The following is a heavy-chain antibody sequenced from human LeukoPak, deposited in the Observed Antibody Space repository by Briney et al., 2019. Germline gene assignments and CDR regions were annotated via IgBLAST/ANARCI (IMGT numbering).Heavy chain of an antibody. CDR1: GFTFSDHY. V-gene: IGHV3-11*04. D-gene: IGHD6-6*01. J-gene: IGHJ6*03. Sequence: GGSLRLSCAASGFTFSDHYVSWIRQAPGKGLEWVSYISNSGRTIYYADSVKGRFIISRDNAKNSLYLQTNSLRDEDTAVYYCARVIATRPHYYYYMDVWGKGTTVTVSS. CDR2: ISNSGRTI. CDR3: ARVIATRPHYYYYMDV.